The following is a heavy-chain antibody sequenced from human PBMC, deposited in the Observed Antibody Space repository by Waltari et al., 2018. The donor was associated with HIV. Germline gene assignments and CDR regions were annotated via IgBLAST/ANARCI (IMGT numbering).Heavy chain of an antibody. D-gene: IGHD1-1*01. CDR1: GFTLSDHY. CDR2: NRNKLNGYTT. V-gene: IGHV3-72*01. Sequence: EVQVVESGGGLVQPGGSLRLSCAASGFTLSDHYMDWVRQAPGKGLEWVGRNRNKLNGYTTEYAASVKGRFTISRDDSKNSLSLQMNSLKTEDTAVYYCARGRAGKSSYYYYCMDVWGKGTTVTVSS. J-gene: IGHJ6*03. CDR3: ARGRAGKSSYYYYCMDV.